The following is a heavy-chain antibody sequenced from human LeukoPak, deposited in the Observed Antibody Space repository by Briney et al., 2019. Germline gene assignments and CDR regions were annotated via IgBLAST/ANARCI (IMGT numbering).Heavy chain of an antibody. CDR1: GFTFSSYG. J-gene: IGHJ5*02. V-gene: IGHV3-30*03. CDR3: ARARFDP. Sequence: PGRSLRLSCAASGFTFSSYGMHWVRQAPGKGLEWVAVISYDGSNKYYADSVKGRFTISRDNSKNTLYLQMNSLRAEDTAVYYCARARFDPWGQGTLVTVSS. CDR2: ISYDGSNK.